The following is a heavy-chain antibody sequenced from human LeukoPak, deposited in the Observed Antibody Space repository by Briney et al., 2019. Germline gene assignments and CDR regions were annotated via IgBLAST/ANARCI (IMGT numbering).Heavy chain of an antibody. V-gene: IGHV4-34*01. CDR1: GGSFSGYY. D-gene: IGHD3-10*01. J-gene: IGHJ4*02. CDR2: INHSGST. Sequence: SETLSLTCAVYGGSFSGYYWSWIRQPPGKRLEWIGEINHSGSTNYNPSLKSRVTISVDTSKNQFSLKLSSVTAADTAVYYCAREYRGVIIKPFDYWGQGTLVTVSS. CDR3: AREYRGVIIKPFDY.